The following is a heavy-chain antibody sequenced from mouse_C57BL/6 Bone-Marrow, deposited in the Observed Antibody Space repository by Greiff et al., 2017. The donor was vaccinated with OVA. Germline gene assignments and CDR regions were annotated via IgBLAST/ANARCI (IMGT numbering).Heavy chain of an antibody. CDR3: ARETVVADWYFDV. D-gene: IGHD1-1*01. CDR1: GYTFTSYW. J-gene: IGHJ1*03. CDR2: IDPSDSYT. V-gene: IGHV1-50*01. Sequence: QVQLQQPGAELVKPGASVKLSCKASGYTFTSYWLQWVKQRPGQGLEWIGEIDPSDSYTTYNQQFKGKATLTVDTSSSTAYMQLSSLTSEDSAVYYCARETVVADWYFDVWGTGTTVTVSS.